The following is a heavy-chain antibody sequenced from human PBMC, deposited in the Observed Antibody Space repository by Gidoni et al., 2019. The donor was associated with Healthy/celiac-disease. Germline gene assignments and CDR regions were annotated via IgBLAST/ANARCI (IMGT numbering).Heavy chain of an antibody. CDR2: ISSSSSYI. J-gene: IGHJ6*02. Sequence: EVQLVESGGGLVKPGGSLRLSCAASGFTFSSYSMNWVRQAPGKGLEWVSSISSSSSYIYYADSVKGRFTISRDNAKNSLYLQMNSLRAEDTAVYYCARDSIAARTRYGMDVWGQGTTVTVSS. CDR3: ARDSIAARTRYGMDV. CDR1: GFTFSSYS. V-gene: IGHV3-21*01. D-gene: IGHD6-6*01.